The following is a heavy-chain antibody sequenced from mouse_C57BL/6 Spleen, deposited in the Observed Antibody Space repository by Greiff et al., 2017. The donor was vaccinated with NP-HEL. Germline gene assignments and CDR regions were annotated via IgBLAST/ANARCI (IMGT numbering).Heavy chain of an antibody. CDR1: GFTFSDAW. CDR2: IRNKANNHAT. CDR3: TRRSNYGSWFAY. V-gene: IGHV6-6*01. Sequence: EVKLMESGGGLVQPGGSMKLSCAASGFTFSDAWMDWVRQSPEKGLEWVAEIRNKANNHATYYAESVKGRFTISRDDSKSSVYLQMNSLRAEDTGIYYCTRRSNYGSWFAYWGQGTLVTVSA. J-gene: IGHJ3*01. D-gene: IGHD2-5*01.